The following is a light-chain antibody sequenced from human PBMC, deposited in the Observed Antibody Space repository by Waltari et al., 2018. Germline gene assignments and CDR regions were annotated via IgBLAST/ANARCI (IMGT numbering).Light chain of an antibody. CDR2: DVT. Sequence: QSALTQPRSVSGSPGQSVTMSCTGTSSDVGGYNYVSWYQQNPGKAPKLIIYDVTKRPSGVPVRFSGSKSGTTASLGISGLQADDEADYYCCSYAGSYTYVVFGGGTKLTVL. CDR3: CSYAGSYTYVV. CDR1: SSDVGGYNY. V-gene: IGLV2-11*01. J-gene: IGLJ2*01.